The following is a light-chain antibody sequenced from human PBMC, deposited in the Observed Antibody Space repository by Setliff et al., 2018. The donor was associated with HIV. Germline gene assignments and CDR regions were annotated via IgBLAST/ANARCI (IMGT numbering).Light chain of an antibody. Sequence: SVLTQPASVSGSPGQSITISCTGTSSDVGSYNLVSWYQQHPGKAPQLIIYEVSKRPSGVSNRFSGSKSGNTASLTISGLQAEDEADYYCCSYAGSSTYVFGTGTKVTVL. CDR2: EVS. J-gene: IGLJ1*01. CDR1: SSDVGSYNL. CDR3: CSYAGSSTYV. V-gene: IGLV2-23*02.